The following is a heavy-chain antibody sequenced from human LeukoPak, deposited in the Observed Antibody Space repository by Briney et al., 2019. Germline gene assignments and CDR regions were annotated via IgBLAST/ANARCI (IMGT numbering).Heavy chain of an antibody. CDR1: GFTFDDYG. J-gene: IGHJ4*02. CDR2: ISSSGSTI. D-gene: IGHD4-17*01. V-gene: IGHV3-48*03. CDR3: ARVALDYGDYY. Sequence: GGSLRLSCAASGFTFDDYGMSWVRQAPGKGLEWVSYISSSGSTIYYADSVKGRFTISRDNAKNSLYLQMNSLRAEDTAVYYCARVALDYGDYYWGQGTLVTVSS.